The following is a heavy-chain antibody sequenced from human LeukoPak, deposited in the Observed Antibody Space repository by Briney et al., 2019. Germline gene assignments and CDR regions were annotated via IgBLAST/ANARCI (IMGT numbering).Heavy chain of an antibody. CDR1: GFTFSSYW. CDR2: IKQDGSEK. V-gene: IGHV3-7*01. CDR3: ARVGRRDGYNYHPFGASDI. D-gene: IGHD5-24*01. J-gene: IGHJ3*02. Sequence: GGSLRLSCATSGFTFSSYWMSWVRQAPGKGLEWVANIKQDGSEKYYVDSVKGRFTISRDNAKNSLYLQMNSLRAEDTAVYYCARVGRRDGYNYHPFGASDIWGQGTMVTVSS.